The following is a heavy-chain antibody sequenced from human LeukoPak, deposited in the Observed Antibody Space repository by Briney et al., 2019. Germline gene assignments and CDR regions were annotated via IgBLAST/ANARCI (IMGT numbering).Heavy chain of an antibody. Sequence: SVKVSCKASGYTFTSYGISWVRQAPGQGLEWMGGIIPIFGTANYAQKFQGRVTITADKSTSTAYMELSSLRSEDTAVYYCARILAPITIFGVVTAGHAFDIWGQGTMGTVSS. CDR2: IIPIFGTA. CDR3: ARILAPITIFGVVTAGHAFDI. V-gene: IGHV1-69*06. J-gene: IGHJ3*02. D-gene: IGHD3-3*01. CDR1: GYTFTSYG.